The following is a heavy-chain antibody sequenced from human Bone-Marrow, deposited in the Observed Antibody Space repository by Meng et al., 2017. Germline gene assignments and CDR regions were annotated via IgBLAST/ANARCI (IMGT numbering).Heavy chain of an antibody. CDR3: ARDGYSSGWYGGYYYYYGMDV. V-gene: IGHV3-11*04. CDR1: GFTFSDYY. CDR2: ISSSGSTI. J-gene: IGHJ6*02. Sequence: GESLKISCAASGFTFSDYYMSWIRQAPGKGLEWVSYISSSGSTIYYADSVKGRFTISRDNAKNSLYLQMNSLRAEDTAVYYCARDGYSSGWYGGYYYYYGMDVWGQGTTVTVSS. D-gene: IGHD6-19*01.